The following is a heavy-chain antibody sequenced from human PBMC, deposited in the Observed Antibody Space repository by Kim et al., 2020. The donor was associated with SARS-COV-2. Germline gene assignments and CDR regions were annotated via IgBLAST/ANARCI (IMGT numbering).Heavy chain of an antibody. CDR1: GFNFSSHG. CDR2: ISFVGSYE. CDR3: AKDEERWLLGVFGFDI. V-gene: IGHV3-30*18. D-gene: IGHD2-15*01. Sequence: GGSLRLSCETSGFNFSSHGMHWVRQAPGKGLEWVALISFVGSYEHYAESVKGRFTISRDNSKNTLYLQMNSLKPEDSGLFFCAKDEERWLLGVFGFDIGGHGTMVTVSS. J-gene: IGHJ3*02.